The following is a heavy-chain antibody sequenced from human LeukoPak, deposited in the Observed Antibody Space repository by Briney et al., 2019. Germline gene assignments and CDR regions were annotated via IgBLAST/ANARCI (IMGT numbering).Heavy chain of an antibody. Sequence: GGSLRLSCAASGFTFSSYGMHWVRQAPGKGLEWVAVISYDGSNKYYADSVKGQFTISRDNSENTLYLQMNSLRAEDTAAYYCAKDRRYCSGGSCLFYYYGMDVWGQGTTVTVSS. J-gene: IGHJ6*02. V-gene: IGHV3-30*18. D-gene: IGHD2-15*01. CDR2: ISYDGSNK. CDR1: GFTFSSYG. CDR3: AKDRRYCSGGSCLFYYYGMDV.